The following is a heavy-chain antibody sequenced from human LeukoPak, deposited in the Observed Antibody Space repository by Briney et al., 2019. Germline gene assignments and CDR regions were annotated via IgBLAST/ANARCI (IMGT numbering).Heavy chain of an antibody. V-gene: IGHV3-21*01. CDR1: GFTFSSCS. J-gene: IGHJ4*02. Sequence: GGSLRLSCAASGFTFSSCSMNWVRQAPGKGLEWVSSISSSSSYIYYAASVKGRFTISRDNAKNSLYLQMNSLRAEDTAVYYCARDRGYSGYDLDYWGQGTLVTVSS. D-gene: IGHD5-12*01. CDR2: ISSSSSYI. CDR3: ARDRGYSGYDLDY.